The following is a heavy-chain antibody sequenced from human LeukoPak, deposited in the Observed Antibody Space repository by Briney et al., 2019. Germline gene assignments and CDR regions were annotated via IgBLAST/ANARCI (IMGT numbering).Heavy chain of an antibody. V-gene: IGHV3-48*01. J-gene: IGHJ4*02. CDR3: ARDPPIAAATYDY. CDR2: ISSSSSTI. D-gene: IGHD6-13*01. Sequence: GGSLRLSCAASGFTFSSYSMNWVRQAPGKGLEWVSYISSSSSTIYYADSVKGRFTISRDNAKNSLYLQMNSLRAEDTAVYYCARDPPIAAATYDYWGQGTLVTVSS. CDR1: GFTFSSYS.